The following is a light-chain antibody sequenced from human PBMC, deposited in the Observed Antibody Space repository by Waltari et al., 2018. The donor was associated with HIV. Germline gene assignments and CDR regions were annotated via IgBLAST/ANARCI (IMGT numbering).Light chain of an antibody. CDR2: EVN. CDR1: SSDIGYYDS. J-gene: IGLJ1*01. V-gene: IGLV2-14*01. CDR3: SSHTTSSTLYV. Sequence: QSALTQPASVSGSPGQSITISCTGTSSDIGYYDSFPWYQQHPGKAPKLMIYEVNNRPSGISNRFSGSKSGNTASLTISGLQAEDEADYYCSSHTTSSTLYVFGTGTKVTVL.